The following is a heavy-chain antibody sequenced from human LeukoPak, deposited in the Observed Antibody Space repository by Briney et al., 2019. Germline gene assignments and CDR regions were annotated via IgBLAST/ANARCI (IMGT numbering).Heavy chain of an antibody. Sequence: GGSLRLSCAASGFTFSSYAMSWVRQAPGKGLEWVSAISGSGGSTYYADSVKGRFTISRDNSKNTLYLQMNSLRAEDTAVYYCAKVPYYDSSGYYSYYYYGMDVWGQGTTVTVSS. CDR1: GFTFSSYA. J-gene: IGHJ6*02. CDR3: AKVPYYDSSGYYSYYYYGMDV. CDR2: ISGSGGST. D-gene: IGHD3-22*01. V-gene: IGHV3-23*01.